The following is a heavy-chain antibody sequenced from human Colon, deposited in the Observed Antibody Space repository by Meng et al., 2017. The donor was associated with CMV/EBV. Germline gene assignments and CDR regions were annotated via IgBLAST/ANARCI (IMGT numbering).Heavy chain of an antibody. J-gene: IGHJ4*02. CDR2: IQYDGSTK. CDR3: GRETSAIVPGAVGY. D-gene: IGHD2-15*01. V-gene: IGHV3-30*02. Sequence: GGSLRLSCGASGFVFSTQGMHWVRQAPGKGLEWLTFIQYDGSTKYYADSVKGRFTISRDNSKNTVHLHMNSLRAEDTAVYYCGRETSAIVPGAVGYGGQGTLVTVSS. CDR1: GFVFSTQG.